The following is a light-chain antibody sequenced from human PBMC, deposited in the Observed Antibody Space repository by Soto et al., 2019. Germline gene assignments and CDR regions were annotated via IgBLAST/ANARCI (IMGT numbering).Light chain of an antibody. V-gene: IGLV2-11*01. CDR2: DVN. J-gene: IGLJ1*01. Sequence: QSALTQPRSVSGSPGQSVTISCTGSSSDVGAYNYVSWYQHNTGKAPKLLIYDVNKRPSGVPDRFSGSKSGNTASLTISGLQAEDEADYYCSSYTSSSSYVFGTGTKVTVL. CDR1: SSDVGAYNY. CDR3: SSYTSSSSYV.